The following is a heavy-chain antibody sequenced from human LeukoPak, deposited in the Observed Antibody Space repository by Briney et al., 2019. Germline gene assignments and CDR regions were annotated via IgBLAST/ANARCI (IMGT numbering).Heavy chain of an antibody. D-gene: IGHD2-2*02. Sequence: GASVKVSCKASGGTFSSYAISWVRQAPGQGLEWMGRIIPILGIANYAQKFQGRVTITADKSTSTAYMELSSLRSEDTAVYYCARDYCSSTSCYTDYYYGMDVWGQGTTVTVSS. CDR3: ARDYCSSTSCYTDYYYGMDV. CDR1: GGTFSSYA. CDR2: IIPILGIA. J-gene: IGHJ6*02. V-gene: IGHV1-69*04.